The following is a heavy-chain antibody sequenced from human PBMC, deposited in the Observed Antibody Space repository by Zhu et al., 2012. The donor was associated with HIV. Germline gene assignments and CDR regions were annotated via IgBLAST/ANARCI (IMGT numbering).Heavy chain of an antibody. CDR1: GFTFDDYT. J-gene: IGHJ6*02. Sequence: EVQLVESGGVVVQPGGSLRLSCAASGFTFDDYTMHWVRQAPGKGLEWVSLISWDGGSTYYADSVKGRFTISRDNSKNSLYLQMNSLRTEDTALYYCAKAVHYDILTGRGYYGMDVWGQGTTVTVSS. V-gene: IGHV3-43*01. CDR2: ISWDGGST. CDR3: AKAVHYDILTGRGYYGMDV. D-gene: IGHD3-9*01.